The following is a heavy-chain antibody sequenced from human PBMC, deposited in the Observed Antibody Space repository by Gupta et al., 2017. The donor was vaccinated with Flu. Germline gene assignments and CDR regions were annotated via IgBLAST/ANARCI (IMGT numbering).Heavy chain of an antibody. Sequence: QVQLVQSGAEVKKPGSSVKVSCKASGDTFNIYTIGWVRQAPVQGLEWMGGITPILGTANYAQKFQGRVTITADKSTTTAYMELTSLRSDDTAVYYCARDRVEGQDYYGLDVWGQGTTVTVSS. CDR1: GDTFNIYT. CDR2: ITPILGTA. D-gene: IGHD2-2*01. J-gene: IGHJ6*02. CDR3: ARDRVEGQDYYGLDV. V-gene: IGHV1-69*06.